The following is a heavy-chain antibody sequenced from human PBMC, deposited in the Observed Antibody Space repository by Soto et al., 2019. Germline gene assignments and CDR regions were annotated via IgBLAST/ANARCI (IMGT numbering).Heavy chain of an antibody. CDR1: GGSFETYY. CDR2: INLGGST. Sequence: QVQLQQWGAGLLKPSETLSLTCAVYGGSFETYYWTWIRQPPGKGLEWIGEINLGGSTNYNTSIKSRVTMSRDTSQNHISLKLSSVTAADTAIYYCARGGCLRACMDVWGQWTTVTVSS. CDR3: ARGGCLRACMDV. V-gene: IGHV4-34*01. J-gene: IGHJ6*02.